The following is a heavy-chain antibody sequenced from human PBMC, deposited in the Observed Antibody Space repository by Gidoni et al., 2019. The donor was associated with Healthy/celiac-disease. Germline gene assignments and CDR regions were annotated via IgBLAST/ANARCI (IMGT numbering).Heavy chain of an antibody. CDR3: ARGAERLLLWFVGNTTDAFDI. V-gene: IGHV1-2*02. CDR1: GYAFTGYY. Sequence: QVQLVQSGAEVKKPGASVKVSCKASGYAFTGYYMHWVRQAPGQGLEWMGWINPNSGGTNYAQKFQGRVTMTRDTSISTAYMELSRLRSDDTAVYYCARGAERLLLWFVGNTTDAFDIWGQGTMVTVSS. CDR2: INPNSGGT. J-gene: IGHJ3*02. D-gene: IGHD3-10*01.